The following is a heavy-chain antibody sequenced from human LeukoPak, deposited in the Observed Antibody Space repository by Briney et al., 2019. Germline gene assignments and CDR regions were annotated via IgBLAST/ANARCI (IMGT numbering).Heavy chain of an antibody. CDR2: IRPYKGKT. J-gene: IGHJ6*03. V-gene: IGHV1-18*01. D-gene: IGHD4-17*01. CDR3: ATFYGDYGDYYYYMDV. CDR1: GYTFTSYG. Sequence: ASVKVSCKASGYTFTSYGISWVRQAPGQGLEWMGWIRPYKGKTSYAQKLQGRVTMTTDTSTSTTYMELRSLRSDDTAVYYCATFYGDYGDYYYYMDVWGKGTTVTISS.